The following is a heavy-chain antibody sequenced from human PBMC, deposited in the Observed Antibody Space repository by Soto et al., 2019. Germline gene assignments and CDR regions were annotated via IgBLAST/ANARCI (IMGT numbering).Heavy chain of an antibody. CDR3: ARDDEGGSYCDLGY. CDR2: IVHDGNNK. Sequence: QVQLVESGGGVVQPGRSLRLSCAASGFTFSNYIMHWVRQAPGKGLEWVAIIVHDGNNKYYADSVKGRFTISRDNSKNTLYLQMNSLRPEDTAIYYCARDDEGGSYCDLGYWGQGTLVTVSS. CDR1: GFTFSNYI. J-gene: IGHJ4*02. V-gene: IGHV3-30-3*01. D-gene: IGHD3-10*01.